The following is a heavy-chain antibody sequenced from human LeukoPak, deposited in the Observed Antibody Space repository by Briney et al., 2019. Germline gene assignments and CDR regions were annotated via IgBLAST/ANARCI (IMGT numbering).Heavy chain of an antibody. V-gene: IGHV3-43*01. Sequence: GGSLRLSCAASGFTFSSYGMHWVRQAPGKGLEWVSLISWDGGSTYYADSVKGRFTISRDNSKNSLYLQMNSLRTEDTALYYCAKDIKTYSSSWGMDVWGKGTTVTVSS. J-gene: IGHJ6*04. CDR2: ISWDGGST. CDR3: AKDIKTYSSSWGMDV. CDR1: GFTFSSYG. D-gene: IGHD6-6*01.